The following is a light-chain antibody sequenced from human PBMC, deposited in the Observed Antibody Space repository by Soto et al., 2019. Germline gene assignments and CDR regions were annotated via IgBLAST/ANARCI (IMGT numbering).Light chain of an antibody. CDR1: QSVDSSY. V-gene: IGKV3-20*01. J-gene: IGKJ5*01. Sequence: EIVLTQSPVTLSLSPGERATLSCRASQSVDSSYLAWYHQRPGQAPRLLIYGASSRATGIPDRFSGSGSGTDFTLTITRLEPEDSAVYFCQQYTGPPTTFGQGTRLEIK. CDR2: GAS. CDR3: QQYTGPPTT.